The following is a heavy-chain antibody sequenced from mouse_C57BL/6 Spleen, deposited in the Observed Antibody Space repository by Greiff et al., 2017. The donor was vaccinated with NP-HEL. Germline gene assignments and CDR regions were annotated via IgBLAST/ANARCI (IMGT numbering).Heavy chain of an antibody. CDR3: AALTTVVEKGNYYAMDD. Sequence: QVQLKESGAELVKPGASVKISCKASGYAFSSYWMNWVKQRPGKGLEWIGQIYPGDGDTNYNGKFKGKATLTADKSSSTAYMQLSSLTSEDSAVYCCAALTTVVEKGNYYAMDDWGKGTSVTVSS. CDR2: IYPGDGDT. D-gene: IGHD1-1*01. CDR1: GYAFSSYW. J-gene: IGHJ4*01. V-gene: IGHV1-80*01.